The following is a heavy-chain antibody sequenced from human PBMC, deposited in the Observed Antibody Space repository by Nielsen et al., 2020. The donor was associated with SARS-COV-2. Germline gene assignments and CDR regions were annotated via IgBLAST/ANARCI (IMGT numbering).Heavy chain of an antibody. J-gene: IGHJ4*02. V-gene: IGHV1-69*13. CDR2: IIPIFGTA. CDR3: ARGEAIAVAGLFDY. Sequence: SVKVSCKASGYTFTSYAISWVRQAPGQGLEWMGGIIPIFGTANYAQKFQGRVTITADESTSTAYMELSSLRSEDTAVYYCARGEAIAVAGLFDYWGQGTLVTVSS. CDR1: GYTFTSYA. D-gene: IGHD6-19*01.